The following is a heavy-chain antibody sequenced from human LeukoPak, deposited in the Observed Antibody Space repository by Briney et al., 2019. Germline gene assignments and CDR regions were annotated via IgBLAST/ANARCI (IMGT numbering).Heavy chain of an antibody. D-gene: IGHD5-18*01. Sequence: PGGSLRLSCVASGFTLRTYWMHWVRQAPGKGLEWVSSISSSSSYIYYADSVKGRFTISRDNAKNSLYLQMNSLRAEDTAVYYCARAITAMAPLVDVWGQGTTVTVSS. CDR3: ARAITAMAPLVDV. CDR1: GFTLRTYW. V-gene: IGHV3-21*01. J-gene: IGHJ6*02. CDR2: ISSSSSYI.